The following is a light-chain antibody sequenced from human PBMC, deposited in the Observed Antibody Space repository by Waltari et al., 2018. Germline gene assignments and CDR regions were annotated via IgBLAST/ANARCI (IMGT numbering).Light chain of an antibody. CDR3: QQYGASPLT. CDR2: GAS. V-gene: IGKV3-20*01. CDR1: HSSSSY. J-gene: IGKJ4*01. Sequence: VLTQSPGTLSLSPVERATLSCRASHSSSSYLAWFQQKPGQAPRLLIYGASSRATGIPDRFSGSGSGTDFTLTISRLEPEDFAVYYCQQYGASPLTFGGGTKVEIK.